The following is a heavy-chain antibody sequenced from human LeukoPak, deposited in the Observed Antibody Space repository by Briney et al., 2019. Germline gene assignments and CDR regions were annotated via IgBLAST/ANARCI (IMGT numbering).Heavy chain of an antibody. D-gene: IGHD3-10*01. CDR1: GFTFSSYG. V-gene: IGHV3-23*01. CDR3: AKSLRFGEYTNLPFDF. CDR2: ISGSGGST. J-gene: IGHJ4*02. Sequence: GGSLRLSCAASGFTFSSYGMSWVRQAPGKGLEWVSAISGSGGSTYYADSVKGRFTISRDNSKSTLYLQMNSLRAEDTAVYYCAKSLRFGEYTNLPFDFWGQGTLVTVSS.